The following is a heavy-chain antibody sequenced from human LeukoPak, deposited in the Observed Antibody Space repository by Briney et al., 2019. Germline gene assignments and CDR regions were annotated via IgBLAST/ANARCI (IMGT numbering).Heavy chain of an antibody. CDR1: GGSISSSSYY. V-gene: IGHV4-39*07. J-gene: IGHJ4*02. CDR2: IYYSGST. Sequence: SETLSLTWTVSGGSISSSSYYWGWIRQPPGKGLEWIGSIYYSGSTYYNPSLKSRVTISVDTSKNQFSLKLSSVTAADTAVYYCARTTQDYDYVWGSYRSAFDYWGQGTLVTVSS. D-gene: IGHD3-16*02. CDR3: ARTTQDYDYVWGSYRSAFDY.